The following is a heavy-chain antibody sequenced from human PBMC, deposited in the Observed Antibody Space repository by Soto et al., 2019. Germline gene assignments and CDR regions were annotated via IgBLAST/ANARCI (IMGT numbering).Heavy chain of an antibody. V-gene: IGHV3-30*18. CDR3: VKDGSSGWPYYYGMDV. CDR2: ISYDGRNK. J-gene: IGHJ6*02. D-gene: IGHD6-19*01. Sequence: GSLRLSCAASGFTFSSYGMHWVRQAPGKGLEWVAVISYDGRNKYYADSVKGRFTISRDNSKNTLYLQMSSLRAEDTAVYYCVKDGSSGWPYYYGMDVWGQGTTATVSS. CDR1: GFTFSSYG.